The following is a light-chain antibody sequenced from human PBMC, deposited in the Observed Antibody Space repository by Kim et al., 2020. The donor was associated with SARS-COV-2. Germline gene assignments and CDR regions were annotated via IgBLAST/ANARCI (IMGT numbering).Light chain of an antibody. V-gene: IGLV1-51*01. CDR3: ATWDNSRGGV. CDR2: DNE. J-gene: IGLJ3*02. Sequence: QEVTISSSGSSHNRGKFSVSWYQQPPGTPPHLLIYDNERRPSGIPDLFSASKSGTSSTLVITGLQTGDDADYYCATWDNSRGGVFGGGTQLTVL. CDR1: SHNRGKFS.